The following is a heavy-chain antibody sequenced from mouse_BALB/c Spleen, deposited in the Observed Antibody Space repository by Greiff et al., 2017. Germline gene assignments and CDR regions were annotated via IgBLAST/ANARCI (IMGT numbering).Heavy chain of an antibody. V-gene: IGHV3-8*02. D-gene: IGHD2-4*01. Sequence: EVQLVESGPSLVKPSQTLSLTCSVTGDSITSGYWNWIRKFPGNKLEYMGYISYSGSTYYNPSLKSRISITRDTSKNQYYLQLNSVTTEDTATYYCAREVYYDYDGTGRDYWGQGTSVTVSS. CDR1: GDSITSGY. J-gene: IGHJ4*01. CDR2: ISYSGST. CDR3: AREVYYDYDGTGRDY.